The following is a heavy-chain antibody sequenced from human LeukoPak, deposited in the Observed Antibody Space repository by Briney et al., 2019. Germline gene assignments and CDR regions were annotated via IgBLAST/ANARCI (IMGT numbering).Heavy chain of an antibody. CDR3: ARGPGSWRPHSGYDFTRAGFDY. CDR2: INHSGST. CDR1: GRSFSGYY. J-gene: IGHJ4*02. D-gene: IGHD5-12*01. Sequence: SETLSLTCAVYGRSFSGYYWSWIRQPPGKGLEWIGEINHSGSTNYNPSLKSRVAISVDTSKNQFSLKLSSVTAADTAVYYCARGPGSWRPHSGYDFTRAGFDYWGQGTLVTVSS. V-gene: IGHV4-34*01.